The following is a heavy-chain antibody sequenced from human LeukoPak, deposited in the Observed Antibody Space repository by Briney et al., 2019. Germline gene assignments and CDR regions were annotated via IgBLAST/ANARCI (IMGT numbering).Heavy chain of an antibody. CDR1: VYTFTAYY. CDR2: INPNIVAT. V-gene: IGHV1-2*02. CDR3: ARDGRSVMVEFDY. Sequence: ASVKVSCKTSVYTFTAYYMYWVRQAPGQPLELIGWINPNIVATNYVQKFQGRVTMTRNTSISTVYMELSRLISEDTAVYYCARDGRSVMVEFDYWGQGTLVTVSS. D-gene: IGHD2-15*01. J-gene: IGHJ4*02.